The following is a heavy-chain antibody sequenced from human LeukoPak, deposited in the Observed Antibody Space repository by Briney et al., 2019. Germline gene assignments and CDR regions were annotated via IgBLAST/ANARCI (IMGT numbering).Heavy chain of an antibody. D-gene: IGHD6-6*01. CDR2: INTDGSGT. J-gene: IGHJ4*02. Sequence: PGGSLRLSCAASGFTFSSYGIHWVRQAPGKGLVWVSRINTDGSGTTYADSVKGRFTISRDNAKSTLYLQMNSLRAEDTAVYYCAREYSSSSGRFYDYWGQGTLVTVSS. CDR3: AREYSSSSGRFYDY. V-gene: IGHV3-74*01. CDR1: GFTFSSYG.